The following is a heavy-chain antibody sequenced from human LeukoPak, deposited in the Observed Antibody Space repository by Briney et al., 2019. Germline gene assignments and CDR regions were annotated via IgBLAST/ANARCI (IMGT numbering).Heavy chain of an antibody. D-gene: IGHD7-27*01. CDR2: ISTYNGNT. J-gene: IGHJ3*02. CDR1: GYTFTSYG. Sequence: ASVKVSCTTSGYTFTSYGISWVRQAPGQGLEWMGWISTYNGNTKYAQRLQGRVTMTTDTSTSTAYMELKSLRFDDTAVYYCARPYLGNAFDIWGQGTMVTVSS. CDR3: ARPYLGNAFDI. V-gene: IGHV1-18*01.